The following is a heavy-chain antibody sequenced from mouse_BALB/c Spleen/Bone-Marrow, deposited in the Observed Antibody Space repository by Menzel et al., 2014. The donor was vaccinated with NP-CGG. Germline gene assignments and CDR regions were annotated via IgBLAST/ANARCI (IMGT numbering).Heavy chain of an antibody. CDR2: ISSGGSA. CDR3: ARGYDYDFDF. Sequence: DVHLVESGGGLVKPGGSLKLSCAASGFTFSNFAMSWVRQTPDKRLEWVASISSGGSAYYPDSVKGRLSISRDNARDILFLQMSSLRSEDTAMYYCARGYDYDFDFCGEGTTLTVSS. D-gene: IGHD2-4*01. CDR1: GFTFSNFA. J-gene: IGHJ2*01. V-gene: IGHV5-6-5*01.